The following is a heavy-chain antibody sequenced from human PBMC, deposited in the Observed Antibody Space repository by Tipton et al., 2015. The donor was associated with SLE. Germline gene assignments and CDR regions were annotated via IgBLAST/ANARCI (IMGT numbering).Heavy chain of an antibody. CDR2: IYYSGST. J-gene: IGHJ4*02. CDR1: GGSISSHY. V-gene: IGHV4-59*11. D-gene: IGHD1-26*01. Sequence: TLSLTCTVSGGSISSHYWSWIRQPPGKGLEWIGYIYYSGSTNYNPSLKSRVTISVDTSKNQFSLKLSSVTAADTAVYYCARVKGDSGSYLADYWGQGTLVTVSS. CDR3: ARVKGDSGSYLADY.